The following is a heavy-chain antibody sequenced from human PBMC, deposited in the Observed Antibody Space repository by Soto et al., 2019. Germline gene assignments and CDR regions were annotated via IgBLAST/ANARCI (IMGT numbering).Heavy chain of an antibody. V-gene: IGHV3-7*01. D-gene: IGHD3-9*01. J-gene: IGHJ3*02. CDR1: GFAFSNYW. CDR3: ARGPDVDWSLGGALDI. Sequence: EVQLVESGGDLVQPGGSLRLSCAASGFAFSNYWMTWVRQAPGKGLEWVANIQQEGGEKYLAPSVRGRFTISRDNAKNSMYLQMSGLRAEDTAVYYCARGPDVDWSLGGALDIWGQGTMFTVSS. CDR2: IQQEGGEK.